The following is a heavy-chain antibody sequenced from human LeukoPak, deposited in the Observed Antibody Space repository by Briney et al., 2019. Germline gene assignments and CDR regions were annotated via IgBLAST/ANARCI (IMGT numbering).Heavy chain of an antibody. J-gene: IGHJ4*02. CDR2: ISSSSSYI. CDR3: ARDDLGAAGHPYYFDY. D-gene: IGHD6-13*01. Sequence: PGGSLRLSCAASGFTFSSYSMNWVRQAPGKGLEWDSSISSSSSYIYYADSVKGRFTISRDNAKNSLYLQMNSLRAEDTAVYYCARDDLGAAGHPYYFDYWGQGTLVTVSS. V-gene: IGHV3-21*01. CDR1: GFTFSSYS.